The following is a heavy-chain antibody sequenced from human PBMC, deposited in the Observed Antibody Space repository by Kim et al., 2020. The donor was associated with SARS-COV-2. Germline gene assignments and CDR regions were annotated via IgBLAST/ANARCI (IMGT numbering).Heavy chain of an antibody. J-gene: IGHJ5*02. CDR3: SCSLYDSIACFDP. D-gene: IGHD3-10*01. V-gene: IGHV4-59*01. CDR2: IYYSGST. Sequence: SETLSLTCTVSGGSISSYYWGWIRQPPGKGLEWIGYIYYSGSTNYNPSLKSRVTISVDTSKNQFSLKLSSVTAADTAVYYCSCSLYDSIACFDPWGQGTLVTVSS. CDR1: GGSISSYY.